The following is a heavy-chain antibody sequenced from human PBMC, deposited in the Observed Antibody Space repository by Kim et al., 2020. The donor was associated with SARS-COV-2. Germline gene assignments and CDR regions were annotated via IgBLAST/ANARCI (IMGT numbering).Heavy chain of an antibody. CDR2: IIPIFGTA. CDR1: GGTFSSYA. Sequence: SVKVSCKASGGTFSSYAISWVRQAPGQGLEWMGGIIPIFGTANYAQKFQGRVTITADKSTSTAYMELSSLRSEDTAVYYCASVGGNYYDTTDDWFDPWGQGTLVTVSS. V-gene: IGHV1-69*06. CDR3: ASVGGNYYDTTDDWFDP. D-gene: IGHD3-22*01. J-gene: IGHJ5*02.